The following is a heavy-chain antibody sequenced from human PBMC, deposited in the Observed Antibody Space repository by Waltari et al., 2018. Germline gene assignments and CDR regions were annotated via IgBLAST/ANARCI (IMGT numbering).Heavy chain of an antibody. CDR2: IYSSGST. J-gene: IGHJ4*02. V-gene: IGHV4-30-4*08. CDR3: ARVLHIVI. D-gene: IGHD2-21*01. CDR1: GGALRIGDYY. Sequence: QVQLQESGPGLVKPSQTLSLTCTVSGGALRIGDYYWSWLRQPPGKGLEWIGYIYSSGSTYYNPSLKSRVTISVDTSKNQFSLKLSSVTAADTAVYYCARVLHIVIWGQGTLVTVSS.